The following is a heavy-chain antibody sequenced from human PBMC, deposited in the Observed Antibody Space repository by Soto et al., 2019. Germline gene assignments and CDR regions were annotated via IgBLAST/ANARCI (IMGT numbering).Heavy chain of an antibody. D-gene: IGHD3-10*01. CDR1: GFTFSSYA. Sequence: GGSLRLSCAASGFTFSSYAMHRVRQAPGKGLEWVAVISYDGSNKYYADSVKGRFTISRDNSKNTLYLQMNSLRAEDTAVYYCARDRFYYGSGILENYYYYGMDVWGQGTTVTVSS. CDR3: ARDRFYYGSGILENYYYYGMDV. J-gene: IGHJ6*02. CDR2: ISYDGSNK. V-gene: IGHV3-30-3*01.